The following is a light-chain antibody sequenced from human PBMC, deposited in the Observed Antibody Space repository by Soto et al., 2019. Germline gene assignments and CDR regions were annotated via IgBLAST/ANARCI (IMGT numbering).Light chain of an antibody. CDR2: DAS. J-gene: IGKJ1*01. Sequence: DIPMTQSPSTLSASVGDSVTITCRASQSVSGWLAWYQQKPGKAPKLLIYDASSLQSGVPSRFSGGGSGTEFTLTIRSLQPDDFATYYCQQYDSYWTFGQGTRVVVK. CDR3: QQYDSYWT. CDR1: QSVSGW. V-gene: IGKV1-5*01.